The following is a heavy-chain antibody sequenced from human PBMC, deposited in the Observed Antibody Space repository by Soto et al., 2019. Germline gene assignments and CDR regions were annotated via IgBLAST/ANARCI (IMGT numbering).Heavy chain of an antibody. J-gene: IGHJ4*02. D-gene: IGHD1-26*01. CDR1: GYTFTSYD. Sequence: GASVKVSCKASGYTFTSYDMHWVRQAPGQGLEWMGIINPSSGSTSYAQKFQGRVTVTSDTSTSTVYMELSTLRSDDTAVYYCARDPPRIVGTTRGAYYFDYWGQGTLVTVSS. CDR3: ARDPPRIVGTTRGAYYFDY. CDR2: INPSSGST. V-gene: IGHV1-46*01.